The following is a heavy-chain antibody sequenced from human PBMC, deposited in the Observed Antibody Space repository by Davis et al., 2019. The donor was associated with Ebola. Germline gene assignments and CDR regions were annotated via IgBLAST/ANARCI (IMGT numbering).Heavy chain of an antibody. J-gene: IGHJ3*02. CDR3: TAPGGQDSGYDVFDI. V-gene: IGHV1-46*03. D-gene: IGHD5-12*01. Sequence: ASVKVSCKASGYGFTGYYMHWVRQAPGQGLEWMGMINPNDGRTIYAQKFQGRVTVTRDTSTTTVYMDLSSLRSEDTALYYCTAPGGQDSGYDVFDIWGQGTMVTVSS. CDR1: GYGFTGYY. CDR2: INPNDGRT.